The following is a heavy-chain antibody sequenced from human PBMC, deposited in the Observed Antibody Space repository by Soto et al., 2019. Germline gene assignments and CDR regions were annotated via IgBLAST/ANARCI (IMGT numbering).Heavy chain of an antibody. CDR3: ATGGLFSS. CDR1: GGYFSASY. CDR2: INHAGTT. J-gene: IGHJ5*02. Sequence: QVQLQQWGAGLLKSSETLSLTCDIYGGYFSASYWSWIRQTPGKGLEWLGEINHAGTTDYNPSVEGQIVISADASKNQFSLKLTSVTAADTAVYYCATGGLFSSWGQGTLVTVSS. V-gene: IGHV4-34*01.